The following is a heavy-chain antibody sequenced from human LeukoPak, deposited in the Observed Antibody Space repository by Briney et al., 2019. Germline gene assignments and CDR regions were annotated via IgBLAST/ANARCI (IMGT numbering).Heavy chain of an antibody. CDR1: GGSFSGYY. V-gene: IGHV4-34*01. CDR3: ATAENSSGWFGY. J-gene: IGHJ4*02. CDR2: INHSGST. D-gene: IGHD6-19*01. Sequence: PSETLSLTCAVYGGSFSGYYWSWIRQPPGKGLEWIGEINHSGSTNYNPSLKSRVTISVDTSKNQFSLKLSFVTAADTAVYYCATAENSSGWFGYWGQGTLVTVSS.